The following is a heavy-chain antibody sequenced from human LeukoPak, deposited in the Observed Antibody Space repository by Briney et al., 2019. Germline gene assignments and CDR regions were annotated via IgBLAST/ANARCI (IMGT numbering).Heavy chain of an antibody. D-gene: IGHD1-7*01. CDR3: ASRSGGTTFETVTFDY. CDR1: GGSFSGYY. J-gene: IGHJ4*02. V-gene: IGHV4-34*01. Sequence: SETLSLTCDVYGGSFSGYYWSWIRQPPGKGLEWIGEINHSGSTNYNPSLKSRVTKSVDTSKNQFSLKLSSVTAADTAVYYCASRSGGTTFETVTFDYWGQGTLVTVSS. CDR2: INHSGST.